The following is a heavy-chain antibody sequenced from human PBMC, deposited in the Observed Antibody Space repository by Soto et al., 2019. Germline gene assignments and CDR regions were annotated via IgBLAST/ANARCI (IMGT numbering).Heavy chain of an antibody. D-gene: IGHD5-18*01. CDR3: ARGIQLWLGRGYYYYYYMDV. CDR1: GGSFSGYC. Sequence: QVQLQQWGAGLLKPSETLSLTCAVYGGSFSGYCWSWIRQPPGKGLEWIGEINHSGSTNYNPSLKSRVTISVDTSKNQFSLKLSSVTAADTAVYYCARGIQLWLGRGYYYYYYMDVWGKGTTVTVSS. V-gene: IGHV4-34*01. J-gene: IGHJ6*03. CDR2: INHSGST.